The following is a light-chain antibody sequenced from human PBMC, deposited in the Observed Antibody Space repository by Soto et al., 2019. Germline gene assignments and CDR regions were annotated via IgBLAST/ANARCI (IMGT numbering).Light chain of an antibody. CDR2: GAS. CDR3: QQYNNLAST. V-gene: IGKV3-15*01. CDR1: QRVSSN. Sequence: EIVMTQSPAPLSVSPGERATPSCRASQRVSSNLAWYQQKPGQAPRLLIYGASTRATGIPARFSGSGSGTEFTLTISSLQSEDFAVYYCQQYNNLASTFGQGTKV. J-gene: IGKJ1*01.